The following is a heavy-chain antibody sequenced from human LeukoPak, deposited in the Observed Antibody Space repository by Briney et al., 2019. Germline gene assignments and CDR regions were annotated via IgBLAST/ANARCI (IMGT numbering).Heavy chain of an antibody. D-gene: IGHD4-11*01. Sequence: PGGSLRLSCAASGFIFSTHAMSWVRQAPGKGLEWVSTITITGFGAYYVDSVRGRFTMSRDNSKNTLYLQLNSLRVEDTAVYFCARETVRLYLDYWGHGTLVTVSS. CDR3: ARETVRLYLDY. CDR2: ITITGFGA. CDR1: GFIFSTHA. V-gene: IGHV3-23*01. J-gene: IGHJ4*01.